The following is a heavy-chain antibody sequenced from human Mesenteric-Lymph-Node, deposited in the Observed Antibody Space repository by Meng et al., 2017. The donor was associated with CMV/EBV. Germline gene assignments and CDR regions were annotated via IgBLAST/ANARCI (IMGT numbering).Heavy chain of an antibody. Sequence: GESLKISCAASGFTFSDYYMSWIRQAPGKGLEWVSYISRSGSTIYYADSVKGRFTISRDNSKNSLYLHMNSLRAEDSAVYYCARGNLAAAGGYWGQGTLVTVSS. D-gene: IGHD6-13*01. CDR2: ISRSGSTI. CDR1: GFTFSDYY. J-gene: IGHJ4*02. CDR3: ARGNLAAAGGY. V-gene: IGHV3-11*04.